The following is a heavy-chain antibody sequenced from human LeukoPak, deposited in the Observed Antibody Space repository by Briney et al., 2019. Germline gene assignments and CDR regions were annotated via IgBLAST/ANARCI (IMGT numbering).Heavy chain of an antibody. J-gene: IGHJ3*02. CDR2: IIPIFGTA. CDR3: ASPRRDTAMARAFDI. Sequence: ASVKVSCTASGGTFSSYAISWVRQATGQGLEWMGGIIPIFGTANYAQKFQGRVTITADKSTSTAYMELSSLRSEDTAVYYCASPRRDTAMARAFDIWGQGTMVTVSS. CDR1: GGTFSSYA. V-gene: IGHV1-69*06. D-gene: IGHD5-18*01.